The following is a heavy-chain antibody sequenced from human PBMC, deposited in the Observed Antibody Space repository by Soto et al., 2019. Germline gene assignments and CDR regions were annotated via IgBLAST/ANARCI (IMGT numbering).Heavy chain of an antibody. V-gene: IGHV1-69*13. Sequence: GSSVKVSCKASGGTFTSYAISWVRQAPGEGLEWMGGIIPIFGTANYAQKFQGRVTITADESTSTAYMELSSLRSEDTALYYCARGGGYCSSTSCHNWFDPWGQGTLVTVSS. CDR3: ARGGGYCSSTSCHNWFDP. CDR1: GGTFTSYA. D-gene: IGHD2-2*01. J-gene: IGHJ5*02. CDR2: IIPIFGTA.